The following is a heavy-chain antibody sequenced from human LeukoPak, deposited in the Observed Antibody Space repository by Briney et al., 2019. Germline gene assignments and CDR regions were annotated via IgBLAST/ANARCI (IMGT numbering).Heavy chain of an antibody. Sequence: ESSETLSLTCTVSGGSISSYYWSWIRQPPGKGREWIGYIYYSGSTNYNPSLKSRVTISVDTSKDQFSLKLSSVTAADTAVYYCARGVKRAAGIYGKQSWFDPWGQGTLVTVSS. V-gene: IGHV4-59*01. CDR3: ARGVKRAAGIYGKQSWFDP. J-gene: IGHJ5*02. CDR1: GGSISSYY. CDR2: IYYSGST. D-gene: IGHD6-13*01.